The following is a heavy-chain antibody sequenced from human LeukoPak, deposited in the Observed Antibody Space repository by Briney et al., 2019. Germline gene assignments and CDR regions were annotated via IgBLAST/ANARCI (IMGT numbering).Heavy chain of an antibody. CDR2: ISSSGSTI. V-gene: IGHV3-48*03. CDR1: GLTFSSYW. D-gene: IGHD6-13*01. CDR3: ARVRGVAGAGIDY. J-gene: IGHJ4*02. Sequence: GGSLRLSCAASGLTFSSYWMSWVRQAPGKGLEWVSYISSSGSTIYYADSVKGRFTISRDNAKNSLYLQMNSLRAEDTAVYYCARVRGVAGAGIDYWGQGTLVTVSS.